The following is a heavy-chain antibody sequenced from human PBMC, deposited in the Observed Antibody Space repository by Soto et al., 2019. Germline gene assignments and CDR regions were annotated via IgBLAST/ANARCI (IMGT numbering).Heavy chain of an antibody. D-gene: IGHD5-18*01. Sequence: SVSEDSFASFWVGRVRQMPGKGLEWMGILYPGDSDTRYSPSFQGQVTISGDKSISTAYLQWSSLKASDTAMYYCARPAPQRGYSYGFWVAYWGQGTLVTVS. CDR1: EDSFASFW. CDR2: LYPGDSDT. V-gene: IGHV5-51*01. J-gene: IGHJ4*02. CDR3: ARPAPQRGYSYGFWVAY.